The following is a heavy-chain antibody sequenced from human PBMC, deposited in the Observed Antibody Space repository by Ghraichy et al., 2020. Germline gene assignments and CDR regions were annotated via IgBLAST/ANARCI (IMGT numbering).Heavy chain of an antibody. Sequence: ASVKVSCKASGYTFTSYYMHWVRQAPGQGLEWMGIINPSDGSTSYAQKFQGRVTMTRNTSTSTVYMELSSLRSEDTAVYYCARDGDIVVVPAAIRGYYMDVWGKATTVTVTS. CDR2: INPSDGST. CDR1: GYTFTSYY. D-gene: IGHD2-2*02. J-gene: IGHJ6*03. V-gene: IGHV1-46*01. CDR3: ARDGDIVVVPAAIRGYYMDV.